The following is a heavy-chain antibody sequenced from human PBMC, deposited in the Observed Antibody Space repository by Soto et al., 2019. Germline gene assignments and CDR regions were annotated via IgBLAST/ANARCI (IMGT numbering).Heavy chain of an antibody. CDR2: LSPTTGGT. D-gene: IGHD3-9*01. CDR3: ARPPGYVTDWYYFDT. Sequence: GASVKVSCNTYGNTLTSFYIHWVRQAPGQGLEWVGRLSPTTGGTNYAQHFQGRVTVTWDMSTFTAYMEMSSLIYEDTAVYYCARPPGYVTDWYYFDTWGQGTQVTVSS. J-gene: IGHJ4*02. V-gene: IGHV1-2*02. CDR1: GNTLTSFY.